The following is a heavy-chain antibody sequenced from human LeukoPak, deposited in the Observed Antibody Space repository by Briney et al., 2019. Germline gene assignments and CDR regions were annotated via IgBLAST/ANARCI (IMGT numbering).Heavy chain of an antibody. CDR3: ARLGYCSSTSCYYYYYYMDV. CDR2: INHSGST. CDR1: GESFSGYY. J-gene: IGHJ6*03. Sequence: PSETLSLTCAVYGESFSGYYWSWIRQPPGKGLEWIGEINHSGSTNYNPSLKSRVTISVDTSKNQFSLKLSSVTAADTAVYYCARLGYCSSTSCYYYYYYMDVWGKGTTVTVSS. V-gene: IGHV4-34*01. D-gene: IGHD2-2*01.